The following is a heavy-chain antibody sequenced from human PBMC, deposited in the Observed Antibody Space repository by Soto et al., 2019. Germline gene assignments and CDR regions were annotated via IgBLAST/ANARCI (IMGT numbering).Heavy chain of an antibody. CDR3: ARDGRAAAGTGRDDAFDI. D-gene: IGHD6-13*01. V-gene: IGHV3-33*01. Sequence: GGSLRLSCAASGFTFSSYGMHWVRQAPGKGLEWVAVIWYDGSNKYYADSVKGRFTISRDNSKNTLYLQMNSLRAEDTAVYYCARDGRAAAGTGRDDAFDIWGQGTMVTVSS. CDR1: GFTFSSYG. J-gene: IGHJ3*02. CDR2: IWYDGSNK.